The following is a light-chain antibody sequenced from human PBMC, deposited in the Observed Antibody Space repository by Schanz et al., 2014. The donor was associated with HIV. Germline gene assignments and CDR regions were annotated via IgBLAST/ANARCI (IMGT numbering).Light chain of an antibody. J-gene: IGLJ2*01. CDR1: SDDVGGYNY. V-gene: IGLV2-8*01. CDR2: EIN. Sequence: QSALTQPPSASGSLGQSVTISCTGTSDDVGGYNYVSWYQQHPGKAPKLLIYEINKRPSGVPDRFSGSKSGNTASLTVSGLQAEDEADYYCSSFAGNNKLLFGGGTKLTVL. CDR3: SSFAGNNKLL.